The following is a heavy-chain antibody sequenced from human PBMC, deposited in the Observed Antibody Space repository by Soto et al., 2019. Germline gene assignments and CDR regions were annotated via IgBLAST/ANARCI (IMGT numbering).Heavy chain of an antibody. V-gene: IGHV1-69*01. J-gene: IGHJ3*02. Sequence: SVKFSCKACGGTFSSYAISLVRQAPGQGLEWMGGIIPIFGTADYAQKFQGRVTITADESTSTAYMELSSLRSEDTAVYYCASQNYYDSSGYTFDIWGQGTMVTVSS. CDR3: ASQNYYDSSGYTFDI. D-gene: IGHD3-22*01. CDR2: IIPIFGTA. CDR1: GGTFSSYA.